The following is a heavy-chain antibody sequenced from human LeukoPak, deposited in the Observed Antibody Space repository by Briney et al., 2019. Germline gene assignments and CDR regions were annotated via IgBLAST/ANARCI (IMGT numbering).Heavy chain of an antibody. V-gene: IGHV1-46*01. Sequence: ASVKVSCKASGYTFTGYYMHWVRQAPGQGLEWMGIINPSGGSTSYAQKFQGRVTMTRDTSTSTVYMELSSLRSEDTAVYYCARAHVDTAMGDYWGQGTLVTVSS. J-gene: IGHJ4*02. CDR2: INPSGGST. CDR3: ARAHVDTAMGDY. D-gene: IGHD5-18*01. CDR1: GYTFTGYY.